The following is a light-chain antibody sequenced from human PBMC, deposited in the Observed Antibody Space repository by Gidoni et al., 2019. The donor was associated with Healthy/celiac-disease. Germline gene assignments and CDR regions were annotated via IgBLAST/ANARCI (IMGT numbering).Light chain of an antibody. J-gene: IGKJ4*01. CDR1: QSVSSN. V-gene: IGKV3-15*01. CDR2: GAS. CDR3: QQYNNWPPLT. Sequence: EIVMTPSPATLSVSPGERATLSCRASQSVSSNLAWYHQKPGQAPRLLIYGASTRATGIPARFSGSGSGTEFTLTISSLQSEDFAVYYCQQYNNWPPLTFGGGTKVEIK.